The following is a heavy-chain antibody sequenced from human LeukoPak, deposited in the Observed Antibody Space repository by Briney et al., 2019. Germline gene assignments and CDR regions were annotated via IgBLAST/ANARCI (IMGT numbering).Heavy chain of an antibody. J-gene: IGHJ5*02. CDR2: MTPKTGNS. V-gene: IGHV1-8*01. D-gene: IGHD2-2*01. CDR1: GYMFINYD. CDR3: ARKTCTTTSCLHP. Sequence: ASVKVSCKASGYMFINYDINWVRQAAGQGLEWMEWMTPKTGNSGCAQRFQGRVTLTRDTSTDTAYMELSNLGSEDTAVYYCARKTCTTTSCLHPWGQGTLVTVSS.